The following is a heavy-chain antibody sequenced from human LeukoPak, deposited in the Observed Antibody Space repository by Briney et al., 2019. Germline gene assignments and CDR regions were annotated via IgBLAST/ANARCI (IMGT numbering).Heavy chain of an antibody. CDR1: GYSFTSYW. Sequence: GESLKISCKGSGYSFTSYWIGWVRQMPGKGLEWMGIIYPGDSDTRYSPSFQGQVTISADKPISTAYLQWSSLKASNTAMYYCARLMWELLSAFDIWGQGTMVTVSS. J-gene: IGHJ3*02. D-gene: IGHD1-26*01. CDR3: ARLMWELLSAFDI. CDR2: IYPGDSDT. V-gene: IGHV5-51*01.